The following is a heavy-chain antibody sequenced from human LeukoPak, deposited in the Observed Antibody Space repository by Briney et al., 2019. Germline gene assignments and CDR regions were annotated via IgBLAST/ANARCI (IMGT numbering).Heavy chain of an antibody. CDR3: AKDSSGQVVLLWFGEFDS. V-gene: IGHV3-23*01. CDR2: VGGAGGDT. CDR1: GFTFNNFG. D-gene: IGHD3-10*01. Sequence: PGGSLRLSCEASGFTFNNFGMHWVRQAPGKGLEWVSSVGGAGGDTWYSDSVKGRFTISRDNSKNTLYLQMDSPRAEDTAVYYCAKDSSGQVVLLWFGEFDSWGQGTLVTVSS. J-gene: IGHJ4*02.